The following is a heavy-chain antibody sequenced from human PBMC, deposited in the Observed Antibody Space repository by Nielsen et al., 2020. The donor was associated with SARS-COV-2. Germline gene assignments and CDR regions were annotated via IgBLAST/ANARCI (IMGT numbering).Heavy chain of an antibody. CDR3: ARDPNKHYDFWRGMPYFDY. V-gene: IGHV1-46*01. D-gene: IGHD3-3*01. Sequence: ASVKVSCTASGYTFTNYYMHWVRQAPGQGLEWMGIINPSGGSPTYAQKFQGRVTTTRDTSTSTVYMEVSNLRSEDTAVYYCARDPNKHYDFWRGMPYFDYWGRGTLVTVSS. J-gene: IGHJ4*02. CDR2: INPSGGSP. CDR1: GYTFTNYY.